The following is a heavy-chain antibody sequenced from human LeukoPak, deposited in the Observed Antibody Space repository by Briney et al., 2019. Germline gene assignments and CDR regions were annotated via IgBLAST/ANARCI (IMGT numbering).Heavy chain of an antibody. CDR1: GFTFSDYY. CDR3: ARVRGNWNDDRYHFDY. V-gene: IGHV3-11*04. J-gene: IGHJ4*02. Sequence: PGGSLRLSCAASGFTFSDYYMSWIRQAPGKGLEWVSYISSSGSTIYYADSVKGRFTISRDNAKNSLYLQMNSLRAEDTAVYYCARVRGNWNDDRYHFDYWGQGTLVTVSS. D-gene: IGHD1-1*01. CDR2: ISSSGSTI.